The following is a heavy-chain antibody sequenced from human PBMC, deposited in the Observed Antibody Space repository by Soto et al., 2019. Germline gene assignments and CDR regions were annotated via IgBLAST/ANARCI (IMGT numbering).Heavy chain of an antibody. CDR2: ISGSGGST. Sequence: EVQLLESGGGLVQPGGSLRLSCAASGFTFSSYAMSWVRQAPGKGLEWVSAISGSGGSTYYADSVKGRFTISRDKSKNTMYLEMNSLRAEDTAVYYCAKDKPPYSSSPGFTLNWFDPWGQGTLVTVSS. J-gene: IGHJ5*02. CDR3: AKDKPPYSSSPGFTLNWFDP. CDR1: GFTFSSYA. V-gene: IGHV3-23*01. D-gene: IGHD6-6*01.